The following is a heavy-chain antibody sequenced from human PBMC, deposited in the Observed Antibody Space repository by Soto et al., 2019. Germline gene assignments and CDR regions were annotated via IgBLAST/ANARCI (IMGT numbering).Heavy chain of an antibody. Sequence: VSVKLSCKAAGYSFTSKYMHWARQAPGQGLEWMGIINPSGGSTSYAQKFQGRVTMTRDTSTSTVYMELSSLRSEDTAEYYCARVGAMVAFDYWGQGTLVTVS. J-gene: IGHJ4*02. CDR2: INPSGGST. D-gene: IGHD5-18*01. CDR3: ARVGAMVAFDY. V-gene: IGHV1-46*01. CDR1: GYSFTSKY.